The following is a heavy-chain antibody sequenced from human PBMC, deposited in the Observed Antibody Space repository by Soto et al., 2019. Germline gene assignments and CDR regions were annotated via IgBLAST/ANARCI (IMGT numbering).Heavy chain of an antibody. Sequence: NPSETLSLTCTVSGGSISSYYWSWIRQPPGKGLEWIGYIYYSGSTNYNPSLKSRVTISVDTSKNQFSLKLSSVTAADTAVYYCARGVKYCSGGSCSIPFFDYWGQGTLVTVSS. V-gene: IGHV4-59*01. CDR2: IYYSGST. J-gene: IGHJ4*02. CDR3: ARGVKYCSGGSCSIPFFDY. CDR1: GGSISSYY. D-gene: IGHD2-15*01.